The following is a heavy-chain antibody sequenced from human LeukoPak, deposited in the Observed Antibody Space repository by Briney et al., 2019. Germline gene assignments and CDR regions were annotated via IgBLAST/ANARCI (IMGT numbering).Heavy chain of an antibody. CDR1: GYNFPKSW. CDR2: IYPDDSRI. CDR3: ARPDYFASHD. Sequence: GESLKISCKSSGYNFPKSWIGWVRQMPGKGLEWMAIIYPDDSRIKYSPSFQGQVTISADRSINTAYLQWRSLRASDTAMYYCARPDYFASHDWGQGTLVTVSS. D-gene: IGHD2/OR15-2a*01. V-gene: IGHV5-51*01. J-gene: IGHJ4*02.